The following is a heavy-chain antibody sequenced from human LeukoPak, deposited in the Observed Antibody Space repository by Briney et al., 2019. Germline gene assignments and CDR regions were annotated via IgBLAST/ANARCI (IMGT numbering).Heavy chain of an antibody. CDR1: GFTFSRYS. CDR2: ISSTSTFI. D-gene: IGHD3-22*01. Sequence: GGSLRLSCAASGFTFSRYSMNWVRQAPGKGLEWVASISSTSTFIYSADSVKGRFTISRDTAKNSLFLQMNSLRAEDTAIYYCARDCFDSSDYPQTYYYYYMDVWGKGTTVTVSS. CDR3: ARDCFDSSDYPQTYYYYYMDV. J-gene: IGHJ6*03. V-gene: IGHV3-21*01.